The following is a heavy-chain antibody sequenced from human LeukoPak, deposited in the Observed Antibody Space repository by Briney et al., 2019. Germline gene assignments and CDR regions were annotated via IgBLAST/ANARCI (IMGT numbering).Heavy chain of an antibody. CDR1: GGSIRSSNSY. Sequence: SETLSLTCTVSGGSIRSSNSYWGWIRQPPGKGLEWIGSIYHSGSTYYNPSLKSRVTISVDTSKNQFSLKLSSVTAADTAVYYCARGDIDYYYMDVWGKGTTVTVSS. CDR2: IYHSGST. D-gene: IGHD2-15*01. J-gene: IGHJ6*03. V-gene: IGHV4-39*07. CDR3: ARGDIDYYYMDV.